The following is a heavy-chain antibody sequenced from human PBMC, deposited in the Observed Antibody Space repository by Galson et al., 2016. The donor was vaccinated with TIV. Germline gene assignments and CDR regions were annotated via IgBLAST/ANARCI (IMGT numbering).Heavy chain of an antibody. CDR1: GYKFIGYH. J-gene: IGHJ4*02. CDR3: ARGFGVFTGNYLPKDFDY. V-gene: IGHV1-2*02. Sequence: SVKVSCKASGYKFIGYHVHWVRQAPGQGLEWMGWIKPNRGDTNVAQKFRGRVTMTRDTSITTAYLDLSGLRSDDTAVYCCARGFGVFTGNYLPKDFDYWGQGTLVTGSS. CDR2: IKPNRGDT. D-gene: IGHD3-9*01.